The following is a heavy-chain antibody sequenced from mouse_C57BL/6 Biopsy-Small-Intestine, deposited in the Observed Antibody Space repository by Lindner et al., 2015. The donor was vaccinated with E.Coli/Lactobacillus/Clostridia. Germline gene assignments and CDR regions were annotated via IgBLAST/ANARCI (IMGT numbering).Heavy chain of an antibody. D-gene: IGHD1-1*01. CDR2: TFYSGIT. V-gene: IGHV3-3*01. CDR3: ARDYYAGSYWYFDV. CDR1: GFSINSDCY. J-gene: IGHJ1*01. Sequence: VQLQESGPSLVRPSQTLSLTRTVTGFSINSDCYWIWIRQFPGNKLEYIGYTFYSGITYYNPSLESRAYITRDTSKNQFSLKLSSVTTEDTATYYCARDYYAGSYWYFDVWGAGTTVTVSS.